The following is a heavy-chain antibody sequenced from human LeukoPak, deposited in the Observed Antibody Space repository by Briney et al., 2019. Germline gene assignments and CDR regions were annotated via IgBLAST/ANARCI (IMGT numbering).Heavy chain of an antibody. J-gene: IGHJ4*02. CDR2: ISYDGSNK. V-gene: IGHV3-30-3*01. Sequence: PGRSLRLSCAASGFTFSGSAMHWVRQAPGKGLEWVAVISYDGSNKYYADSVKGRFTISRDNSKNTLYLQMNSLRAEDTAVYYCARDKIREEYYFDYWGQGTLVTVSS. CDR3: ARDKIREEYYFDY. CDR1: GFTFSGSA. D-gene: IGHD1-26*01.